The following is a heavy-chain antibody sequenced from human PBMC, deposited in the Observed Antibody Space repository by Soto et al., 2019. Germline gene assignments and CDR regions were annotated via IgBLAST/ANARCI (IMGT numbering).Heavy chain of an antibody. CDR1: GFTFSSYA. D-gene: IGHD6-13*01. CDR3: AKECRGAPAAGNYYYGMDV. Sequence: PGGSLRLSCAASGFTFSSYAMSWVRQAPGKGLEWVSAISGSGGSTYYADSVKGRFTISRDNSKNTLYLQMNSLRAEDTAVYYCAKECRGAPAAGNYYYGMDVWGQGTTVTVSS. J-gene: IGHJ6*02. CDR2: ISGSGGST. V-gene: IGHV3-23*01.